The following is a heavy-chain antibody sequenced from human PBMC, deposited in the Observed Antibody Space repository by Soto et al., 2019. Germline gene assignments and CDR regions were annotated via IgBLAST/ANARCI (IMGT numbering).Heavy chain of an antibody. CDR1: GYTFTSYG. J-gene: IGHJ6*02. V-gene: IGHV1-18*01. D-gene: IGHD5-18*01. CDR3: ARGKYSPPYYYYYGMDV. CDR2: ISAYNGNT. Sequence: ASVKVSCKASGYTFTSYGISWVRRAPGQGLEWMGWISAYNGNTNYAQKLQGRVTMTTDTSTSTAYMELRSLRSDDTAVYYCARGKYSPPYYYYYGMDVWGQGTTVTVSS.